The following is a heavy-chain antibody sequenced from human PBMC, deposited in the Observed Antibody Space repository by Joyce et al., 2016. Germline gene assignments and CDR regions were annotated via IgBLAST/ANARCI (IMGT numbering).Heavy chain of an antibody. CDR1: GYTFTTYY. V-gene: IGHV1-46*01. Sequence: QVQLVQSGAAVKKPGASVKVSCKASGYTFTTYYIHWLRQAPGQGLEGMGIVNPVGGSTTYAQRFQGRVTLTTDTSTSTVYMELSSLSSDDTALYYCARAVAASGGYYFDSWGQGTLVTVSS. CDR3: ARAVAASGGYYFDS. CDR2: VNPVGGST. J-gene: IGHJ4*02. D-gene: IGHD6-13*01.